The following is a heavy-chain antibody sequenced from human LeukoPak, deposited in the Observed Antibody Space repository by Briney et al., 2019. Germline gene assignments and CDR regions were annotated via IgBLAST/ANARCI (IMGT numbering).Heavy chain of an antibody. Sequence: GGSLRLSCAASGFTFSNYAMNCVRQAPGKGLEWVSSISGSGDEAHHADSVKGRFTISRDNSKNTLYLQMNSLRAEDTALYYCAKGGAISGWYWFDPWGQGTLVTVSS. CDR2: ISGSGDEA. D-gene: IGHD6-19*01. V-gene: IGHV3-23*01. CDR1: GFTFSNYA. CDR3: AKGGAISGWYWFDP. J-gene: IGHJ5*02.